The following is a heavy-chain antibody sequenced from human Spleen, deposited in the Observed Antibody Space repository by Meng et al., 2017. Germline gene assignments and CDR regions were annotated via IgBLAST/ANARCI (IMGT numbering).Heavy chain of an antibody. Sequence: GESLKISCAASGFTFSSYAMSWVRQAPGKGLEWVSAISGSGGSTYYADSVKGRFTISRDNSKNTLYLQMNSLRAEDTAVYYCAKGVRDDILTGYYNSRSYYFDYWGHGTRVTGAS. V-gene: IGHV3-23*01. CDR1: GFTFSSYA. CDR3: AKGVRDDILTGYYNSRSYYFDY. D-gene: IGHD3-9*01. CDR2: ISGSGGST. J-gene: IGHJ4*01.